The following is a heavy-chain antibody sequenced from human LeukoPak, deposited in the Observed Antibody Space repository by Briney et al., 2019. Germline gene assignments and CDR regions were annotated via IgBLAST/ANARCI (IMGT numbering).Heavy chain of an antibody. D-gene: IGHD1-26*01. Sequence: SETLSLTCTVSGYSISSGYYWGWIRQPPGKGLEWIGSIYHSGSTYYNPSLKSRVTISVDTSKNQFSLKLSSVTAADTAVYYCARLSLGIAFDPWGQGTLVTVSS. CDR2: IYHSGST. CDR1: GYSISSGYY. J-gene: IGHJ5*02. CDR3: ARLSLGIAFDP. V-gene: IGHV4-38-2*02.